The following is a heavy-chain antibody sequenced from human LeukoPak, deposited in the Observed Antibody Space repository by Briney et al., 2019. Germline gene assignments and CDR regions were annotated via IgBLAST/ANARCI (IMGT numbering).Heavy chain of an antibody. V-gene: IGHV4-34*01. D-gene: IGHD3-22*01. J-gene: IGHJ4*02. CDR1: GGSFSGYY. Sequence: SETLSLTCAVYGGSFSGYYWSWVRQPPGKGLEWIGEINHSGSTNYNPSLKSRVTISVDTSKNQFSLKLSSVTAADTAVYYCARGGAKYYYDSSGYYYAEDWGQGTLVTVSS. CDR3: ARGGAKYYYDSSGYYYAED. CDR2: INHSGST.